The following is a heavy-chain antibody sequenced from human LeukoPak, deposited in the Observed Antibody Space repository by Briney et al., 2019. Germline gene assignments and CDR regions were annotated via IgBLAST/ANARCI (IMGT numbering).Heavy chain of an antibody. CDR1: GFTFSAYW. CDR2: IKQGGSEK. D-gene: IGHD3-3*02. V-gene: IGHV3-7*01. J-gene: IGHJ4*02. Sequence: GGSLRLSCAASGFTFSAYWMNWVRQAPGKGLEWVANIKQGGSEKYYVDSVKGQFTISRDNAKNSLYLQMNSLKAEDTAIYYCASRAHFWSGPGGWGQGTLVTVSS. CDR3: ASRAHFWSGPGG.